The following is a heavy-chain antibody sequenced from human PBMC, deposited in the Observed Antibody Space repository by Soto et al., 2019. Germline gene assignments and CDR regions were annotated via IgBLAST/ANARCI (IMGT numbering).Heavy chain of an antibody. V-gene: IGHV4-59*01. D-gene: IGHD3-3*01. Sequence: SETLSLTCTVSGGSISSYYWSWIRQPPGKGLEWIGYIYYSGSTNYNPSLKSRVTISVDTSKNQFSLKLSSVTAADTAVYYCARGYYDFWSGYYTTPPFFDYWGQGTLVTV. CDR3: ARGYYDFWSGYYTTPPFFDY. CDR2: IYYSGST. J-gene: IGHJ4*02. CDR1: GGSISSYY.